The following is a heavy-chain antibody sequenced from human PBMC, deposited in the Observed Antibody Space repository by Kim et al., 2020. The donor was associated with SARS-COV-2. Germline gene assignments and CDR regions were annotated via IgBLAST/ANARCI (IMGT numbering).Heavy chain of an antibody. CDR3: ARGGYTDSWYAGIFDY. CDR2: IYSSGNT. J-gene: IGHJ4*01. V-gene: IGHV4-59*02. CDR1: SGSVETYY. Sequence: SETLSLTCSVSSGSVETYYWSWIRQSPGKGLEWIGYIYSSGNTEYNPSFKSRVTISVDTSMKQFSLKLSSVTAADTAVYYCARGGYTDSWYAGIFDYCG. D-gene: IGHD6-13*01.